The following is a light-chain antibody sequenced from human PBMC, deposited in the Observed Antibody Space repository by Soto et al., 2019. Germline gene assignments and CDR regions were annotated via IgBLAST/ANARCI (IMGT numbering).Light chain of an antibody. Sequence: QAVLTQPPSASGTPGQRVTISCSGSSSNIGSNTVNWYQQLPGTAPKLLIYSNNQRPSGVPDRFSGSKSGTSASLAISGLQSEDEADYNCAAWDDSLNGPKFGGGTKLTVL. CDR3: AAWDDSLNGPK. CDR1: SSNIGSNT. V-gene: IGLV1-44*01. CDR2: SNN. J-gene: IGLJ2*01.